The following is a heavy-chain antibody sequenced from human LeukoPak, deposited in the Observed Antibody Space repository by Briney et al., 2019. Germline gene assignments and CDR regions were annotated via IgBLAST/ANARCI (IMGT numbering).Heavy chain of an antibody. CDR3: ARGKGRFLEPDAFDI. J-gene: IGHJ3*02. CDR1: GYSFSSHD. Sequence: ASVKVSCKASGYSFSSHDINWVRQATGQGLEWMGWMNPKSGNTDHAQKFQGRVTITRNTSISTAYMELSSLRSEDTAVYYCARGKGRFLEPDAFDIWGQGTMVTVSS. CDR2: MNPKSGNT. D-gene: IGHD3-3*01. V-gene: IGHV1-8*01.